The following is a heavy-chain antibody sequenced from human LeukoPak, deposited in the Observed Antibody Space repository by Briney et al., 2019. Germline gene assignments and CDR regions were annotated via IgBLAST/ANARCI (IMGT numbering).Heavy chain of an antibody. J-gene: IGHJ4*02. V-gene: IGHV3-53*05. CDR3: AGLCGSISCPEVVGH. D-gene: IGHD2-2*01. Sequence: PGGSLRLSCAASGFTVSSNYMSWVRQAPGRGLEWVSVIYSGGSTYYADSVKGRFTISRDNSKNTLYLQMNSLRAEDTAVYYCAGLCGSISCPEVVGHWGQGTLVTVSS. CDR2: IYSGGST. CDR1: GFTVSSNY.